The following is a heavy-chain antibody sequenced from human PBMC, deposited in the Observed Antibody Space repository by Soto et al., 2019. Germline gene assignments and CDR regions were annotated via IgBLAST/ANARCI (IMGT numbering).Heavy chain of an antibody. D-gene: IGHD3-22*01. CDR3: ARGLDYYDSSGYPLYYFDY. CDR2: IYYSGST. CDR1: GGSICSYY. Sequence: SETLSLTCTVSGGSICSYYWSWIRQPPGKGLEWIGYIYYSGSTNYNPSLKSRVTISVDTSKNQFSLKLSSVTAADTAVYYCARGLDYYDSSGYPLYYFDYWGQGTLVTVS. V-gene: IGHV4-59*01. J-gene: IGHJ4*02.